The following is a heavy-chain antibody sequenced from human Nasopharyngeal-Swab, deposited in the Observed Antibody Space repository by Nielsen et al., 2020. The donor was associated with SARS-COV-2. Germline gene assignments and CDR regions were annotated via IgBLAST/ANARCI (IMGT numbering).Heavy chain of an antibody. CDR1: GFTFSNFA. CDR3: AGDNYRH. Sequence: GESLKISCAASGFTFSNFAMSWVRQTPGKGLEWVSTITAGSGTVCADSVKGRFTISRDNSKNTLYLQMNSMRAEDTALYYCAGDNYRHWGQGTLVTVSS. V-gene: IGHV3-23*01. CDR2: ITAGSGT. J-gene: IGHJ4*02. D-gene: IGHD4-11*01.